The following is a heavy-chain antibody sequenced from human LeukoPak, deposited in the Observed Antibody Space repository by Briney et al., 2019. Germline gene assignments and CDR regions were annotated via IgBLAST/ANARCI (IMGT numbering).Heavy chain of an antibody. CDR3: ARGEFAWIQGSYGLNV. CDR2: IYSGGST. V-gene: IGHV3-66*01. CDR1: GFAINTNY. J-gene: IGHJ6*02. Sequence: GESLKISCVASGFAINTNYMNWVRQAPGKGLEWVSVIYSGGSTYYADSVKGRFTISRDNAKNSLYLQMNSLRAEDTAVYYCARGEFAWIQGSYGLNVWGQGTTVTVSS. D-gene: IGHD5-18*01.